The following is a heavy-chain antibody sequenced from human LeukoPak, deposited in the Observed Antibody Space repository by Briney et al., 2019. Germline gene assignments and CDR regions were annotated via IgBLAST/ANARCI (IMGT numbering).Heavy chain of an antibody. CDR3: ASALVNCGGDCYSVFAAFDI. CDR1: RYTFSNYD. V-gene: IGHV1-8*01. J-gene: IGHJ3*02. D-gene: IGHD2-21*02. CDR2: MSPNSGNT. Sequence: ASVKVSCKASRYTFSNYDINWVRQATGQGLEWMGWMSPNSGNTGYAQKFQGRVTMTRDTSTSTVYMELSSLRSEDTAVYYCASALVNCGGDCYSVFAAFDIWGQGTMVTVSS.